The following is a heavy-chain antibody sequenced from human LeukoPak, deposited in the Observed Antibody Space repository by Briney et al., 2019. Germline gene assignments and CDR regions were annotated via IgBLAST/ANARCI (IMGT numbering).Heavy chain of an antibody. V-gene: IGHV3-20*04. Sequence: GGSLRLSCAASGFSFDDYGLTWVRQAPGKGLEWVSGINWNGDSTDYADSVKGRFTISRDNSKNTLYLQMNSLRAEDTAVYYCAKGDYVDTVMLNWGQGTLVTVSS. D-gene: IGHD5-18*01. CDR3: AKGDYVDTVMLN. CDR1: GFSFDDYG. CDR2: INWNGDST. J-gene: IGHJ4*02.